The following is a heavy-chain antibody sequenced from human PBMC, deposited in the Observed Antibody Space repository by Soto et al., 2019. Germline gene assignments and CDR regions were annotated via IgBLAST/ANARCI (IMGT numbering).Heavy chain of an antibody. J-gene: IGHJ6*01. CDR3: TKGGGSKDYYDTSGYYLYYYYAMDV. CDR2: LSGSGVST. V-gene: IGHV3-23*01. D-gene: IGHD3-22*01. CDR1: GFTFSSYA. Sequence: EVQLLESGGGLVQPGGSLRLSCAASGFTFSSYAMTWVRQAPGKGLEWVSALSGSGVSTYYADSVKGRFTISRDNSKNTLYLQMNSLRAEDTAVYYCTKGGGSKDYYDTSGYYLYYYYAMDVWGQGTRVTVS.